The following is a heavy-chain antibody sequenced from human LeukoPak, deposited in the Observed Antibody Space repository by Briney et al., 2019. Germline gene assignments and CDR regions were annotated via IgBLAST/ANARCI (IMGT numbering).Heavy chain of an antibody. CDR1: GFTFSSYA. D-gene: IGHD1-26*01. CDR3: ARALVGATTVDAFDI. V-gene: IGHV3-64*01. J-gene: IGHJ3*02. Sequence: GGSLRLSCAASGFTFSSYAMHWVRQAPGKGLEYVSAISSNGGSTYYANSVKGRFTISRDNSKNTLYLQMGSLRAEDMAVYYCARALVGATTVDAFDIWGQGTMVTVSS. CDR2: ISSNGGST.